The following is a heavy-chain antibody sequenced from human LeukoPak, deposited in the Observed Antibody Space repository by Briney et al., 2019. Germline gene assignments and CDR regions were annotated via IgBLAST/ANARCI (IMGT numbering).Heavy chain of an antibody. Sequence: PSETLSLTCAVYGGSFSGYYWSWIRQPPGKGLEWIGEINHSGSTNYNPSLKSRVTISVDTSKNQFSLKLSSVTAADTAVYYCARGASHFGSGSYFVYWGQGTLVTVSS. CDR1: GGSFSGYY. V-gene: IGHV4-34*01. CDR2: INHSGST. D-gene: IGHD3-10*01. CDR3: ARGASHFGSGSYFVY. J-gene: IGHJ4*02.